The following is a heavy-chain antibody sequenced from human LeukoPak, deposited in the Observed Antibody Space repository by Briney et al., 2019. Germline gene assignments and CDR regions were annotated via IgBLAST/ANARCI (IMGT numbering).Heavy chain of an antibody. CDR1: GFSVSSNY. J-gene: IGHJ4*02. V-gene: IGHV3-66*01. Sequence: GGSLRLSCVVSGFSVSSNYISWVRQAPGKGLEWVSVIYSGGSTYYADSVRGRFIISRDNSKNKVYLQMNSLGAEDTAVYYCARVKVFDYWGQGTLVTVSS. CDR2: IYSGGST. CDR3: ARVKVFDY.